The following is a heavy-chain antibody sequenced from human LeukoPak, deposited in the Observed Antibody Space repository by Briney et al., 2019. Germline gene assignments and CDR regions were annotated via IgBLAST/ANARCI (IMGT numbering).Heavy chain of an antibody. CDR3: ARDRIYGSGSYSYYYYGMDV. J-gene: IGHJ6*02. CDR1: GFTVSRNY. CDR2: IHSGDST. D-gene: IGHD3-10*01. Sequence: GGSLRLSCVGSGFTVSRNYMSWVRQAPGKGLEWVSGIHSGDSTYYADSVKGRFTISRDNSKNTLYLQMNSLRAEDTAVYYCARDRIYGSGSYSYYYYGMDVWGQGTTVTVPS. V-gene: IGHV3-66*01.